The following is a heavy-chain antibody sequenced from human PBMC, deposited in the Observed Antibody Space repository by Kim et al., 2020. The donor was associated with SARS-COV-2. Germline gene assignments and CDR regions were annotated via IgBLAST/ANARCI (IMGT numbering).Heavy chain of an antibody. CDR2: IKQDGSEK. V-gene: IGHV3-7*03. D-gene: IGHD2-21*01. Sequence: GGSLRLSCAASGFTFSSYWMSWVRQAPGKGLEWVANIKQDGSEKYYVDSVKGRFTISRDNAKNSLYLQMNSLRAEDTAVYYCASGRPRTLWWWGHYFDYWGQGTLVTVSS. CDR3: ASGRPRTLWWWGHYFDY. J-gene: IGHJ4*02. CDR1: GFTFSSYW.